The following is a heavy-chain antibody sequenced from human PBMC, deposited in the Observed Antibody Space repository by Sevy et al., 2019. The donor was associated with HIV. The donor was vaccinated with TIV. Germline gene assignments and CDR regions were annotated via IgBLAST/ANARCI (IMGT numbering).Heavy chain of an antibody. V-gene: IGHV3-7*01. CDR3: AGGGALDY. D-gene: IGHD1-26*01. J-gene: IGHJ4*02. CDR1: EFTFSAYW. Sequence: GGSLRLSCAASEFTFSAYWMTWIRQAPGKGLEWGANIKQDGSEKYYGDPVKGRFTISRDNAKNSLYLQMNSLRVEDTAVYYCAGGGALDYWGQGTLVTVSS. CDR2: IKQDGSEK.